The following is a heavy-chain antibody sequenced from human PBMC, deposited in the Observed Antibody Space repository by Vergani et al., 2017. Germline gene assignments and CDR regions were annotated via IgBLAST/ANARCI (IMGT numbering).Heavy chain of an antibody. J-gene: IGHJ3*01. Sequence: QVQLQQWGPGLLKPSETLSLTCAVYGGSLSGYYWSWIRLAPGKGLEWIGEIYHSGTINYNPTLKSPFNVSIDTSRDHFSLKLRSVSAADTAVYFCARRAERWETLLRDDFDVWGQGTFVTVSP. CDR3: ARRAERWETLLRDDFDV. D-gene: IGHD1-26*01. CDR2: IYHSGTI. CDR1: GGSLSGYY. V-gene: IGHV4-34*01.